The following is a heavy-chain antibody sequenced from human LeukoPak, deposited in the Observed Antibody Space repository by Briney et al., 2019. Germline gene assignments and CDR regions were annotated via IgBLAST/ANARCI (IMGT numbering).Heavy chain of an antibody. CDR2: ISGSGGST. CDR3: AKGQGITIFGVVITGFDY. Sequence: PGGSLRLSCAASGFTFSSYAMSWVRQAPGKGLGWVSAISGSGGSTYYADSVKGRFTISRDNSKNTLYLQMNSLRAEDTAVYYCAKGQGITIFGVVITGFDYWGQGTLVTVSS. J-gene: IGHJ4*02. V-gene: IGHV3-23*01. D-gene: IGHD3-3*01. CDR1: GFTFSSYA.